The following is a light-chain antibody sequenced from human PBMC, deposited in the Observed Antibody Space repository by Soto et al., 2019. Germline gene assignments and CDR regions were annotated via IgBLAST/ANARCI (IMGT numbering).Light chain of an antibody. CDR2: GTS. V-gene: IGKV3D-15*01. Sequence: EIVMTQSPATLSVSPGERATLSCRAGQSVSANLAWYQQKPGQAPRLLIYGTSTRATGIPARFSGSGSGTEFTLTISSLQSEDFAVYFCQQYNSWPLTFGGGTKVDIK. CDR3: QQYNSWPLT. CDR1: QSVSAN. J-gene: IGKJ4*01.